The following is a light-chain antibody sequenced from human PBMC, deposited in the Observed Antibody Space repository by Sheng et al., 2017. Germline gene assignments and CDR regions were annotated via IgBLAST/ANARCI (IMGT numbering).Light chain of an antibody. V-gene: IGKV3-11*01. Sequence: EIVMTQSPATLSVSPGERATLSCRASQSVSSNLAWYQQKPGQAPRLLIYDASNRATGIPARFSGSGSGTDFTLTISSLEPEDFAVYYCQQRGHRPPTFGGGTKVEIK. CDR3: QQRGHRPPT. CDR2: DAS. CDR1: QSVSSN. J-gene: IGKJ4*01.